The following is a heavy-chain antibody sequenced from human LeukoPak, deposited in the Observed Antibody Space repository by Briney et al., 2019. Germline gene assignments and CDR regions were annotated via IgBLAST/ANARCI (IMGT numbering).Heavy chain of an antibody. V-gene: IGHV4-39*07. CDR1: GGSISSISYY. CDR3: ARGDVGYCSGGSCYSARAFDY. CDR2: IYYSGST. D-gene: IGHD2-15*01. Sequence: SETLSLTCTVSGGSISSISYYWGWIRQPPGKGLEWIGSIYYSGSTYYNPSLKSRVTISVDTSKNQFSLKLSSVTAADTAVYYCARGDVGYCSGGSCYSARAFDYWGQGTLVTVSS. J-gene: IGHJ4*02.